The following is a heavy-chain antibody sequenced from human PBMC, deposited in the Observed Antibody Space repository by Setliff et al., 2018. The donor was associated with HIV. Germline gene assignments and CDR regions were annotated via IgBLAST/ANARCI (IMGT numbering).Heavy chain of an antibody. CDR1: GGSIASGDYY. CDR3: ARYYYGSQTMLDY. D-gene: IGHD3-10*01. V-gene: IGHV4-30-4*08. CDR2: IHYSGFT. Sequence: SETLSLTCTVSGGSIASGDYYWNWIRQPPGKGLEWIGYIHYSGFTYYKPSLKSRVTISVDTSKNQFSLKLSSVTAADTAAYYCARYYYGSQTMLDYWGQGTLVTVSS. J-gene: IGHJ4*02.